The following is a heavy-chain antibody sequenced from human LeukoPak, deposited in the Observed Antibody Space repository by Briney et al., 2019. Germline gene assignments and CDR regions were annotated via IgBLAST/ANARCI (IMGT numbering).Heavy chain of an antibody. D-gene: IGHD3-16*01. CDR1: GYTFTGYY. J-gene: IGHJ4*02. V-gene: IGHV1-2*02. CDR2: INPNSGDT. Sequence: ASVKVSCKASGYTFTGYYMHWVRQAPGQGLEWMGWINPNSGDTMYAQSLQGRVTLTSDTSINTAYMELTRLRSDDTAVYFCARVVSGGVIWAYWGQGTLVTVSS. CDR3: ARVVSGGVIWAY.